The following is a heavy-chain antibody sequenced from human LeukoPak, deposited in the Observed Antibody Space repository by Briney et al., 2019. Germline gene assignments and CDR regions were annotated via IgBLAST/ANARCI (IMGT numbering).Heavy chain of an antibody. V-gene: IGHV3-48*03. CDR3: AKSGLIRFDY. CDR2: ISSSGSTI. J-gene: IGHJ4*02. D-gene: IGHD2-15*01. Sequence: GGSLRLSCAASGFTFSSYEMNWVRQAPGKGLEWVSYISSSGSTIYYADSVKGRFTISRDSAKNSLYLQMNSLRAEDTAIYYCAKSGLIRFDYWGQGTLVTVSS. CDR1: GFTFSSYE.